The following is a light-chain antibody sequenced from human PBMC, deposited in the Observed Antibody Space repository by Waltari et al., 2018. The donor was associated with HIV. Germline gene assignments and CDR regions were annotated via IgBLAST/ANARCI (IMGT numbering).Light chain of an antibody. CDR3: AAWDDSLLYV. CDR1: SSNIGSNS. V-gene: IGLV1-47*01. Sequence: QSVLTQPPSASGTPGQRVPISCSGSSSNIGSNSVYWYQQLPGTAPKLLIYRNNQRPSGVPDRFSGSKSGTSASLAISGVRSEDEADYYCAAWDDSLLYVFGTGTKVTVL. CDR2: RNN. J-gene: IGLJ1*01.